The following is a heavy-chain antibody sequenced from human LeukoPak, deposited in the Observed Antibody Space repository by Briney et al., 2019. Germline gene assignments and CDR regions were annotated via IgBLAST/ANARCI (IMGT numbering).Heavy chain of an antibody. CDR3: ARGGEPLFGY. CDR1: GYTFTSYY. CDR2: INPSGGST. V-gene: IGHV1-46*01. D-gene: IGHD1-26*01. J-gene: IGHJ4*02. Sequence: ASVKVSCKASGYTFTSYYMHWVRQAPGQGLEWMGIINPSGGSTSYAQKFQGRVTITRNTSISTAYMELSSLRSEDTAVYYCARGGEPLFGYWGQGTLVTVSS.